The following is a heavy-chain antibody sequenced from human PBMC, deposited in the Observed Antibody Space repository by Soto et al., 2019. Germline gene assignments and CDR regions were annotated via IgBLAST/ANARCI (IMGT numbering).Heavy chain of an antibody. Sequence: QRLSCAASGFTFRSFTMNWVRQAPGKGLEWVSTISSNSACIYYTDALRGRFTISRDNAKNSLHLQMNSLRAEDTAVYYCTRDASRDSSARGWFDPWGPGTLVTVSS. CDR1: GFTFRSFT. CDR2: ISSNSACI. J-gene: IGHJ5*02. D-gene: IGHD6-13*01. V-gene: IGHV3-21*01. CDR3: TRDASRDSSARGWFDP.